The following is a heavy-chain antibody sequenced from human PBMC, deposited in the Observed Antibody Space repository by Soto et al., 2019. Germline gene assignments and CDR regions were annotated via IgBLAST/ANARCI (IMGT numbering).Heavy chain of an antibody. CDR3: AGDMYGLDV. Sequence: QVQMQESGPGLVKPSETLSLTCTVSGASINNYYCNWVRQPPGKGLEWIGSIHYSGTTHYNPSLESRVTISRDAARNQFSLRLRSVTAADAAVYYCAGDMYGLDVWGQGTTVTVSS. V-gene: IGHV4-59*01. J-gene: IGHJ6*02. CDR1: GASINNYY. CDR2: IHYSGTT.